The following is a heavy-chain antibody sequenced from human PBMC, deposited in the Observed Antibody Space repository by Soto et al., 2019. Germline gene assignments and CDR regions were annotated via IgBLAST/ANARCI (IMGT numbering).Heavy chain of an antibody. Sequence: PSQTLSLTCAISGDSVSGNSAAWNWIRQSPSRGLEWLGRTYYRSRWYNDYAVSVKSRITVTPDTSKNQFSLHLNSVTHEDTAVYYYAREFPYYVSSDSYLDYWGQGALVTVSS. V-gene: IGHV6-1*01. CDR2: TYYRSRWYN. CDR1: GDSVSGNSAA. J-gene: IGHJ4*02. CDR3: AREFPYYVSSDSYLDY. D-gene: IGHD3-16*01.